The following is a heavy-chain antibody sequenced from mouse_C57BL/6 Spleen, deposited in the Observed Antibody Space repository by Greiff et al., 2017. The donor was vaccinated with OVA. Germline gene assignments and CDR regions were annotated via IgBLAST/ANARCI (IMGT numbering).Heavy chain of an antibody. CDR1: GYTFTEYT. J-gene: IGHJ1*03. Sequence: VKLVESGAELVKPGASVKLSCKASGYTFTEYTIHWVKQRSGQGLEWIGWFYPGSGSIKYNEKFKDKATLTADKSSSTVYMELSRLTSEDSAVYFCARHEDRDYDDYDRDWYFDVWGTGTTVTVSS. D-gene: IGHD2-4*01. V-gene: IGHV1-62-2*01. CDR2: FYPGSGSI. CDR3: ARHEDRDYDDYDRDWYFDV.